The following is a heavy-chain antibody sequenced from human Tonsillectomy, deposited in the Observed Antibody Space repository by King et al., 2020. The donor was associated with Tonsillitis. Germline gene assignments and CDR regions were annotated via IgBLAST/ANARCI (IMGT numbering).Heavy chain of an antibody. CDR2: VYYSGST. J-gene: IGHJ3*02. CDR3: ASEGNWVSVSYDHYAFDI. V-gene: IGHV4-39*01. CDR1: GGSISSSSYY. Sequence: QLQESGPGLVKPSETLSLTCTVSGGSISSSSYYWGWIRQPPGKGLEWIGNVYYSGSTYYNPSLKSRVTISVDTSKNQFYLKLTSVTAADTAVYYCASEGNWVSVSYDHYAFDIWGQGTMVTVSS. D-gene: IGHD3-10*01.